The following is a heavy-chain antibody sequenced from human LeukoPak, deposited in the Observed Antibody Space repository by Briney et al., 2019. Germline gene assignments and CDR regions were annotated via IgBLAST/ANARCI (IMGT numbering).Heavy chain of an antibody. CDR3: ARDPQWELLAPQSYFDY. V-gene: IGHV3-30-3*01. CDR2: ISYDGSNK. Sequence: GGSLRLSCAASGFTFSSYAMHWVRQAPGKELEWVAVISYDGSNKYYADSVKGRFTISRDNSKNTLYLQMNSLRAEDTAVYYCARDPQWELLAPQSYFDYWGQGTLVTVSS. CDR1: GFTFSSYA. D-gene: IGHD1-26*01. J-gene: IGHJ4*02.